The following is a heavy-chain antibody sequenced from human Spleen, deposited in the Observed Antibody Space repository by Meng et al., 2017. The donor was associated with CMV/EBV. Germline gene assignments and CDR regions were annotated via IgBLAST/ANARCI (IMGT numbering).Heavy chain of an antibody. CDR1: GYTFIGYY. CDR3: ARERKSGNYNFDS. J-gene: IGHJ4*02. CDR2: ISPNSGGT. V-gene: IGHV1-2*02. D-gene: IGHD1-7*01. Sequence: ASVKVSCKASGYTFIGYYLHWVRQAPGQGLEWMGWISPNSGGTKYAQKFQGRVTMTRDTSNRTADMELSSLRSDDTAVYYCARERKSGNYNFDSWGQGTLVTVSS.